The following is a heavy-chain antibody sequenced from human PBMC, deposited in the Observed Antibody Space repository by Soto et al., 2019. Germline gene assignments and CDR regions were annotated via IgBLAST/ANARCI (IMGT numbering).Heavy chain of an antibody. CDR2: VYYSGST. D-gene: IGHD2-15*01. V-gene: IGHV4-59*01. J-gene: IGHJ4*02. CDR3: ARADAATLYDY. Sequence: QVQLQESGPGLVKPSETLALTCTVSGGSISSYYCSWVRQPPGKGLECIGYVYYSGSTNYNPSLKHRVTLPVYTSKNLVPMQLTSVTGADTAVYYCARADAATLYDYCGEGALGSVS. CDR1: GGSISSYY.